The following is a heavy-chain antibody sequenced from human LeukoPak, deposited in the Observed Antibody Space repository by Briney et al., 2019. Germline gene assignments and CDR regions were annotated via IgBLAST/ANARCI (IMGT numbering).Heavy chain of an antibody. D-gene: IGHD4-17*01. Sequence: ASMKLSCKASGYSFVLYGISWVRQAPGQGPEWMGWISTYNGNTKYAQKFQGRVTMTTDTSTSTAYMELRSLRSDDTAVYYCARDEDYGISVNVDYWGQGTLVTVSS. CDR1: GYSFVLYG. CDR2: ISTYNGNT. CDR3: ARDEDYGISVNVDY. J-gene: IGHJ4*02. V-gene: IGHV1-18*01.